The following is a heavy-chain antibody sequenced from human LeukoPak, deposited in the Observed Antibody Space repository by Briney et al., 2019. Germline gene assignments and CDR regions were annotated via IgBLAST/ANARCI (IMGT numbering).Heavy chain of an antibody. V-gene: IGHV3-9*01. J-gene: IGHJ5*02. CDR2: ISWNSGSI. Sequence: GGSLRLSCAASGFTFDDYAMHWVRQAPGKGLEWVSGISWNSGSIGYADSVKGRFTISRDNAKNSLYLQMNSLRAEDTALYYCAKDASGGGGSGSSIFDPWGQGTLVTVSS. CDR3: AKDASGGGGSGSSIFDP. D-gene: IGHD3-10*01. CDR1: GFTFDDYA.